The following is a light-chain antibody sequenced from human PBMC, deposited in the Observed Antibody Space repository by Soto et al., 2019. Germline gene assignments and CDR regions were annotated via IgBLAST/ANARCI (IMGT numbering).Light chain of an antibody. Sequence: QCVLTQPPSVSAAPGQKVTISCSGSSSNIGNNYVSWYQQLPGTAPKLLIYENNKRPSGIPDRFSGSKSGTSATLGITGLQTGDEADYYCGTWDSSLSGVFGGGTKLTVL. CDR2: ENN. J-gene: IGLJ3*02. CDR1: SSNIGNNY. CDR3: GTWDSSLSGV. V-gene: IGLV1-51*02.